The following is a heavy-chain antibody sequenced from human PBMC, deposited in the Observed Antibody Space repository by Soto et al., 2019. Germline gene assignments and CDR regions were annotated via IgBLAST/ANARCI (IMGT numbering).Heavy chain of an antibody. Sequence: GSLRLSCVASGFTFGSYAMCWVRQAQGKGLEWVSAISGSGGSTYYADSVKGRFTISRDNSKSTLYLQMNSQRAEDTAVYYCAQSAPFVVVVRDATPAFAFWGQGTMGSVSS. D-gene: IGHD2-2*01. V-gene: IGHV3-23*01. CDR1: GFTFGSYA. CDR3: AQSAPFVVVVRDATPAFAF. CDR2: ISGSGGST. J-gene: IGHJ3*01.